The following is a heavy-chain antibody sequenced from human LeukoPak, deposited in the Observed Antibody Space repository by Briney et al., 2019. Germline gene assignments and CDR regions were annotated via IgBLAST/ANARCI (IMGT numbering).Heavy chain of an antibody. J-gene: IGHJ4*02. D-gene: IGHD4-23*01. CDR3: GKGGGNSNS. V-gene: IGHV4-31*03. CDR1: GGSIGSHIFY. CDR2: LYHTGDT. Sequence: SETLSLTCTVYGGSIGSHIFYWNWIRQRPLEGLELIGYLYHTGDTFYNPSLKSRVRISLDTSENQFSLTMSSVTAADTAMYYCGKGGGNSNSWGQGTLVTVSP.